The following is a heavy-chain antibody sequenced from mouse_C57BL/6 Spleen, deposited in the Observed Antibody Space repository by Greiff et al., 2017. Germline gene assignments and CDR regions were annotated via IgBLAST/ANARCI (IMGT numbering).Heavy chain of an antibody. CDR3: ARDTSIYDGYYVSYWYFDV. J-gene: IGHJ1*03. Sequence: EVKLVESEGGLVQPGSSMKLSCTASGFTFSDYYMAWVRQVPEKGLEWVANINYDGSSTYYLDSLKSRFIISRDNAKNILYLQMSSLKSEDTATYYCARDTSIYDGYYVSYWYFDVWGTGTTVTVSS. V-gene: IGHV5-16*01. D-gene: IGHD2-3*01. CDR1: GFTFSDYY. CDR2: INYDGSST.